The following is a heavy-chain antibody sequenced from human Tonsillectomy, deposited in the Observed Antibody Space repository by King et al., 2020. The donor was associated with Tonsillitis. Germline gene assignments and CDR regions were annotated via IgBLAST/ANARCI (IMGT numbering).Heavy chain of an antibody. CDR1: GFTLRSYD. V-gene: IGHV3-23*04. D-gene: IGHD5-24*01. J-gene: IGHJ4*02. CDR3: AKETLQDGSNALDS. Sequence: VQLVEYGGGLVQPGGSLRRLCAASGFTLRSYDMSWVRQAPGKGLEWISAISARGDSTFYAASVKGRFTISRDNSKNTLYLQMNSLRAEDTAVYYCAKETLQDGSNALDSWGQGTLVTVSS. CDR2: ISARGDST.